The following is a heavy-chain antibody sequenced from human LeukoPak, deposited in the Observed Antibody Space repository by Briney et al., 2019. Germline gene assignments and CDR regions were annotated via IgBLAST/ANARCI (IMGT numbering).Heavy chain of an antibody. CDR3: ARDDYGDYGLGAFDI. D-gene: IGHD4-17*01. V-gene: IGHV3-21*01. CDR2: ISSSSSYI. Sequence: GGSLGLSCAASGFTFSSYSMNWVRQAPGKGLEWVSSISSSSSYIYYADSVKGRFTISRDNAKNSLYLQMNSLRAEDTAVYYCARDDYGDYGLGAFDIWGQGTMVTVSS. CDR1: GFTFSSYS. J-gene: IGHJ3*02.